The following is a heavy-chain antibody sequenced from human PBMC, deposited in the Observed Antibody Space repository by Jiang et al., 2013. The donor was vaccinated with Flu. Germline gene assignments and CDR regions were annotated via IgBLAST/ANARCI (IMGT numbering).Heavy chain of an antibody. J-gene: IGHJ6*02. Sequence: GPGLVKPAETLSLTCTVSGGPISGYYWSWIRQFPGKGLQWIGNIYQSGSTNYNPSLRSRVTISVDTSKSHFSLKLSSVTAADTAVYYCARDNSDYVSGSAEYPYYYGMDVWGQGTTVTVAS. CDR2: IYQSGST. D-gene: IGHD3-10*01. CDR3: ARDNSDYVSGSAEYPYYYGMDV. CDR1: GGPISGYY. V-gene: IGHV4-59*01.